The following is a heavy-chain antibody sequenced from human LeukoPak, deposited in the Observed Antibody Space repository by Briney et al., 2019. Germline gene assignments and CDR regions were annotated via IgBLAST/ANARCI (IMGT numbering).Heavy chain of an antibody. V-gene: IGHV1-2*06. J-gene: IGHJ3*02. CDR2: INPNSGGT. Sequence: GASVKLSCKASGYTFTGYYMNWVRQAPGQGLEWMGQINPNSGGTNYAQKFQGRVTMTRDTSISTAYMELSRLRSDDTAVYYCARDLGRYFDHYAFDIWGQGTMVTVSS. CDR3: ARDLGRYFDHYAFDI. D-gene: IGHD3-9*01. CDR1: GYTFTGYY.